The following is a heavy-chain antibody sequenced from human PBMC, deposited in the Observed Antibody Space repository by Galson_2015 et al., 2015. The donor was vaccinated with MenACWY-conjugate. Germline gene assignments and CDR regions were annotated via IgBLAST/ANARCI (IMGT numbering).Heavy chain of an antibody. CDR2: IIPIFGTA. D-gene: IGHD6-19*01. V-gene: IGHV1-69*06. CDR1: GGTFSSYA. CDR3: ARGYAYSSGWDPTTYYYYMDV. Sequence: SVKVSCKASGGTFSSYAISWVRQAPGQGLEWMGGIIPIFGTANYAQKFQGRVTITADKSTSTAYMELSSLRSEDTAVYYCARGYAYSSGWDPTTYYYYMDVWGKGTTVTVSS. J-gene: IGHJ6*03.